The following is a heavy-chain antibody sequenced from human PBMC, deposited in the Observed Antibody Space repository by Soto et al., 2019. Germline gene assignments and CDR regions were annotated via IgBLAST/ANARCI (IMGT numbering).Heavy chain of an antibody. CDR3: AKGVYGDYA. CDR2: INNSGGET. Sequence: EVQLLESGGALVQPGGSLRLSCAASGFTFSIYAMTWVRQAPGKGLEWVSGINNSGGETYYADSVKGRFTISRDNSKNTLYLQMNSLRAEDTAVYYCAKGVYGDYAWGQGTLVTVSS. J-gene: IGHJ4*02. D-gene: IGHD4-17*01. CDR1: GFTFSIYA. V-gene: IGHV3-23*01.